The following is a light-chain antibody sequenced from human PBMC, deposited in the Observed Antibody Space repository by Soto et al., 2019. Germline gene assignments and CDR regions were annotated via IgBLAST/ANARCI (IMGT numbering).Light chain of an antibody. CDR2: EVS. Sequence: QTVVTQPASVSGSPGQSITISCTGTSSDVGSYNLVSWYQQHPGKAPKLMIYEVSKRPSGVSNRFSGSKSGNTASLTISGLQAEDEADYYCCSYAGSSTLVFGGGTKPTVL. J-gene: IGLJ3*02. V-gene: IGLV2-23*02. CDR3: CSYAGSSTLV. CDR1: SSDVGSYNL.